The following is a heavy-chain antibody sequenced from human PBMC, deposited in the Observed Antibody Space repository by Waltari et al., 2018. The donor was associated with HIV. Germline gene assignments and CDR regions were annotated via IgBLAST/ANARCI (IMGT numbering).Heavy chain of an antibody. J-gene: IGHJ4*02. D-gene: IGHD2-21*02. Sequence: EVQLVESGGGLVKPGRSLRVSCTASGFTFGDYAMSWFRQAPWKGVGLVGFIRTKAYVWTTEYASSVKGRFTIARDDSKSIAYLKMNSLKTEVTAVYYCTRGLAYCGGDCSYWGQGTLVTVSS. CDR1: GFTFGDYA. CDR3: TRGLAYCGGDCSY. V-gene: IGHV3-49*05. CDR2: IRTKAYVWTT.